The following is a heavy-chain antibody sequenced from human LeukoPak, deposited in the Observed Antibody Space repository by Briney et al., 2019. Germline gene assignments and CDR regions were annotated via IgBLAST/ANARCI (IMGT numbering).Heavy chain of an antibody. Sequence: ASVKVSCKTSGGSFTFYAVSWFRKAPGQGLEWVGGINRVTGTVNRTQKLQGRVAITADKSTSTAYMELSGLRSEDTAVYFCAASRFAFWSGYYPSQYYFYYVDVWGSGTTVTVSS. CDR3: AASRFAFWSGYYPSQYYFYYVDV. D-gene: IGHD3-3*01. CDR1: GGSFTFYA. J-gene: IGHJ6*03. V-gene: IGHV1-69*06. CDR2: INRVTGTV.